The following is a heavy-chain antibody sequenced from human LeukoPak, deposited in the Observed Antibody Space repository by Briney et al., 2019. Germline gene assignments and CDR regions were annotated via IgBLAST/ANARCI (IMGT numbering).Heavy chain of an antibody. CDR2: TYHRSKWYN. D-gene: IGHD6-19*01. J-gene: IGHJ5*02. Sequence: SQTLSLTCAISGDSFSSNSAAWNWIRQSPSRGLEWLGRTYHRSKWYNDYALSVKSRITINPDTSKNQFSLQLNSVTPADTAVYYCAREGQYRIAVAWKLNNWFDPWGQGTLVTVS. CDR1: GDSFSSNSAA. CDR3: AREGQYRIAVAWKLNNWFDP. V-gene: IGHV6-1*01.